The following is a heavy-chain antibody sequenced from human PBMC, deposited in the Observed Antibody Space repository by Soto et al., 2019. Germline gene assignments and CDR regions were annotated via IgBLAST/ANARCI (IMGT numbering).Heavy chain of an antibody. V-gene: IGHV1-69*02. CDR2: IIPILGIA. CDR1: GGTFSSYT. J-gene: IGHJ4*02. CDR3: ARAKIVGGSSWYLADY. D-gene: IGHD6-13*01. Sequence: SVKVSCKASGGTFSSYTISWVRQAPGQGLEWMGRIIPILGIANYAQKFQGRVTITADKSTSTAYMELSSLRSEDTAVYYCARAKIVGGSSWYLADYWGQGTLVTVSS.